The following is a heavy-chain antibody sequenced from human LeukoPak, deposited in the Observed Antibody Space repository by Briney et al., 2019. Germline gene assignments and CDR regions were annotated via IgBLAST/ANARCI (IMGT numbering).Heavy chain of an antibody. CDR3: ARAVNYEFWSAYYYDMDV. CDR1: GGSLSSGDYY. CDR2: ISYSGST. V-gene: IGHV4-30-4*01. J-gene: IGHJ6*03. D-gene: IGHD3-3*01. Sequence: SQTLSLTCTVSGGSLSSGDYYWSSIRQPPGKGLEWIGYISYSGSTSYNPSLKSPFTISMDTSKNQISLRLSSVTAADTSVYYCARAVNYEFWSAYYYDMDVWGKGTTVTVSS.